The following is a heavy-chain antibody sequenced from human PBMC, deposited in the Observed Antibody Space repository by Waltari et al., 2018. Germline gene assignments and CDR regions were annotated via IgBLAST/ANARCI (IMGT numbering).Heavy chain of an antibody. Sequence: QVQLQESGPGLVKPSQTLSLTCTVSGGSISSGDYYWSWIRQPPGKGLEWIGYIYYSGSTYSNPSLKSLVTISVDTSKNQFSLKLSSVTAADTAVYYCARGGYSSSWYWGWFDPWGQGTLVTVSS. CDR3: ARGGYSSSWYWGWFDP. D-gene: IGHD6-13*01. V-gene: IGHV4-30-4*08. CDR1: GGSISSGDYY. CDR2: IYYSGST. J-gene: IGHJ5*02.